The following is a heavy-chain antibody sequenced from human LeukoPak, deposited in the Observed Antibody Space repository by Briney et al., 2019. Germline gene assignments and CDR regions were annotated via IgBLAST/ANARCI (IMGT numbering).Heavy chain of an antibody. D-gene: IGHD6-19*01. Sequence: ASAKVSCKASGYTFTSYDINWVRQATGQGLEWMGWMNPNSGNTGYAQKFQGRVTITRNTSISTAYKELSSLRSEDTAVYYCARSIGYSSGWHWGQGTLVTVSS. V-gene: IGHV1-8*03. CDR3: ARSIGYSSGWH. CDR2: MNPNSGNT. J-gene: IGHJ4*02. CDR1: GYTFTSYD.